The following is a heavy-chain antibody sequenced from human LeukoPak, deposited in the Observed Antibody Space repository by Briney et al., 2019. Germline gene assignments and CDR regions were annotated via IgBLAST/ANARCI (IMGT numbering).Heavy chain of an antibody. CDR3: ARSRHDSGGYYRFDY. D-gene: IGHD3-22*01. V-gene: IGHV5-51*01. CDR2: IYPGDSDT. CDR1: GYSFTTYW. Sequence: GESLKISCKGSGYSFTTYWIGWVRQMPGKGLEWMGIIYPGDSDTRYSPSFQGQVTISADKSISTAYLQWSSLKALDTAMYYCARSRHDSGGYYRFDYWGQGTLVTV. J-gene: IGHJ4*02.